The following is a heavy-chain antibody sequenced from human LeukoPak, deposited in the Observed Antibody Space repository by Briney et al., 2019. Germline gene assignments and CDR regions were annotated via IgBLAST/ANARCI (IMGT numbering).Heavy chain of an antibody. CDR1: GFAFSSYW. CDR3: ALVMVIKGGNC. Sequence: GGSLRLSCAASGFAFSSYWIHWVRQAPGKGLVWVSNINSDGSSTNYADSVKGRFTISRDNAKNTLYLQMNSLRAEDTGVYYWALVMVIKGGNCWGRGTLVTVSS. V-gene: IGHV3-74*01. CDR2: INSDGSST. D-gene: IGHD3-22*01. J-gene: IGHJ4*02.